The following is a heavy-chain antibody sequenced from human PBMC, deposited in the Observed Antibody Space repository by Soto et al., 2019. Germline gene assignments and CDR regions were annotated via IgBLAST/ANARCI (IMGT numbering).Heavy chain of an antibody. CDR1: GYTFTSYD. CDR3: ASRLFWRFGYYGMDV. CDR2: MNPNSGNT. V-gene: IGHV1-8*01. D-gene: IGHD3-3*01. Sequence: QVQLVQSGAEVKKPGASVKVSCKASGYTFTSYDINWVRQATGQGLEWMGWMNPNSGNTGYAQKFQGRVSMTRNTSISTAYMELSSLRSEDTAVYYCASRLFWRFGYYGMDVWGQGTTVTVSS. J-gene: IGHJ6*02.